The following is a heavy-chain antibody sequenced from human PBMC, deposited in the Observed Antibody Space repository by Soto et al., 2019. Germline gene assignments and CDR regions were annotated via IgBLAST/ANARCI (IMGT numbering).Heavy chain of an antibody. Sequence: GGSLRLSCAASEFTVSTNYMSWVRQAPGKGLEWVSIIYSGGSTYYADSVKGRFTISRDNSKNTLYLQMNSLRAEDTAVYYCAGGAQWELLFDYWGQGTLVTVSS. CDR3: AGGAQWELLFDY. J-gene: IGHJ4*02. V-gene: IGHV3-53*01. D-gene: IGHD1-26*01. CDR1: EFTVSTNY. CDR2: IYSGGST.